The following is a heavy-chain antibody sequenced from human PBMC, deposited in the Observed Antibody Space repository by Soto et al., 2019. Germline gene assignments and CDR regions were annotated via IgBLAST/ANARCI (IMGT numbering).Heavy chain of an antibody. J-gene: IGHJ4*02. CDR1: GFTFSSYW. Sequence: GGSLRLSCAASGFTFSSYWMHWVRQAPGKGLVWVSRINSDGSSTSYADSVKGRFTISRDNAKNTLYLQMNSLRAEDTAVYYCARARAGYRGLIDYWGQGTLVTVSS. D-gene: IGHD1-26*01. CDR3: ARARAGYRGLIDY. V-gene: IGHV3-74*01. CDR2: INSDGSST.